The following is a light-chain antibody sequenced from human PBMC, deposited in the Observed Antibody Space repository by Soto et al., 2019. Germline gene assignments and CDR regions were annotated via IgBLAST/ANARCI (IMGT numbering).Light chain of an antibody. CDR1: QSIRIT. CDR2: GAS. CDR3: QQYSNWPRT. V-gene: IGKV3-15*01. Sequence: EIVMTQSPATLPVSPGERATLSCRASQSIRITLAWYQQKPGQAPRLLIYGASTRATGIPARFSGSGSGTEFTLTISGLQSEDFAVYYCQQYSNWPRTFGGGTKVDIK. J-gene: IGKJ4*01.